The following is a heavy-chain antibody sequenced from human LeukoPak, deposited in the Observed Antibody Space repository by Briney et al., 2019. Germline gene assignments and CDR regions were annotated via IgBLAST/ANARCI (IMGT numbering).Heavy chain of an antibody. CDR2: VYYTGST. CDR1: GGSVSSYY. J-gene: IGHJ4*02. V-gene: IGHV4-59*08. Sequence: SETLSLTCSVSGGSVSSYYWSWIRQPPGKWMEWIGYVYYTGSTNYNPSLKSRVTMFEDKSKNQFSLRLYSVTVADTAVYYCARHFAYSSSSYFDYWGQGSLVTVSS. CDR3: ARHFAYSSSSYFDY. D-gene: IGHD6-6*01.